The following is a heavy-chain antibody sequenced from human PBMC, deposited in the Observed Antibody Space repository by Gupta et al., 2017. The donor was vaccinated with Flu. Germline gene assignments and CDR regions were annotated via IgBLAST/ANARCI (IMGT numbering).Heavy chain of an antibody. V-gene: IGHV3-48*03. Sequence: EVQLVESGGGVVQPGGSLRLSCAASGFTFSSYEMNWVRLAPGKGLEWVAFISSSGVTYYTDSVKERFTISRDNAKQSMELQMHSLRAEDTAGYYCARGHWDSWGQGTMVTVSS. CDR2: ISSSGVT. J-gene: IGHJ4*02. CDR3: ARGHWDS. CDR1: GFTFSSYE.